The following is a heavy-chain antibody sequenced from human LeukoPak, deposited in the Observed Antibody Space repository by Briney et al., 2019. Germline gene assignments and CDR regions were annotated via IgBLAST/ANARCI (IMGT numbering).Heavy chain of an antibody. CDR3: ARASPDYGDYATN. CDR1: GYTFTGYY. V-gene: IGHV1-2*02. J-gene: IGHJ4*02. Sequence: ASVKVSCKASGYTFTGYYMHWVRQAPGQGLEWMGWINPNSGGTNYAQKFQGRFTMTRDTSISTAYMELSRLRSDDTAVYYCARASPDYGDYATNWGQGTLVTVSS. D-gene: IGHD4-17*01. CDR2: INPNSGGT.